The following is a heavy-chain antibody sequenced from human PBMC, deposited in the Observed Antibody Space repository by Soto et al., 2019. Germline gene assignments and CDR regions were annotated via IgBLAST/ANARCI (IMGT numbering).Heavy chain of an antibody. CDR2: IWYDGSNK. CDR3: ATAYCGGDCYSYVPLIDY. D-gene: IGHD2-21*02. CDR1: GFTFSSYG. V-gene: IGHV3-33*01. Sequence: GGSLRLSCAASGFTFSSYGMHWVRQAPGKGLEWVAVIWYDGSNKYYTDSVKGRFNISIDNSKNTIYLQMNSLIAEDTAVYYCATAYCGGDCYSYVPLIDYWGQGTLVTVSS. J-gene: IGHJ4*02.